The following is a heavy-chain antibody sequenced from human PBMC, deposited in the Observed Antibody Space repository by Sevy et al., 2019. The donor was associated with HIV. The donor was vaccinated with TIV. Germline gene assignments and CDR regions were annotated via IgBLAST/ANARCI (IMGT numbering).Heavy chain of an antibody. D-gene: IGHD2-8*01. CDR1: GFTFSNYW. CDR2: FSFGCGRI. Sequence: GGSLRLSCAASGFTFSNYWMSWVRQAPGKGLEWVSTFSFGCGRINYADSVKGRFTISRDDSKNTLYLQMNSLRAEDTAVYYCAREGCTKPHDYWGQGTLVTVSS. CDR3: AREGCTKPHDY. J-gene: IGHJ4*02. V-gene: IGHV3-23*01.